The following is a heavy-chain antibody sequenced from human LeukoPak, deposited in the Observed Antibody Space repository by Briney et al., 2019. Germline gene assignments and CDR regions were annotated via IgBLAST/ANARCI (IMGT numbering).Heavy chain of an antibody. CDR3: ARHTVTMVRGISWFDP. J-gene: IGHJ5*02. Sequence: PSETLSLTCTVSGGSISSSSYYWGRIRQPPWKGLEWIGSIYYSGSTYYNPSLKSRVTISVDTSKNQFSLKLSSVTAADTAVYYCARHTVTMVRGISWFDPWGQGTLVTVSS. D-gene: IGHD3-10*01. CDR1: GGSISSSSYY. CDR2: IYYSGST. V-gene: IGHV4-39*01.